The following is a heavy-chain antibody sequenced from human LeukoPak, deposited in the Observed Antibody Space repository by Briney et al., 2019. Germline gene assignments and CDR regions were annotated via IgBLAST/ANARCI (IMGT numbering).Heavy chain of an antibody. V-gene: IGHV3-48*04. D-gene: IGHD5-12*01. J-gene: IGHJ4*02. Sequence: GGSLRLSCAASGFSFSSYWMTWVRQAPGKGLEWVSYISSSGSSIYYADSVKGRFTISRDNAKDSLYLQMNSLRAEDTAVYYCARDPGSGYEEHFDYWGQGTLVTVSS. CDR2: ISSSGSSI. CDR3: ARDPGSGYEEHFDY. CDR1: GFSFSSYW.